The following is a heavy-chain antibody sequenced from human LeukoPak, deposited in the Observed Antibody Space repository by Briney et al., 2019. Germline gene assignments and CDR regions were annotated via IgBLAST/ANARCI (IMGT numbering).Heavy chain of an antibody. CDR3: ARGHLYGGNLYYFDY. D-gene: IGHD4-23*01. V-gene: IGHV4-4*07. CDR1: GGSISSYY. J-gene: IGHJ4*02. CDR2: IYTSGST. Sequence: SETLSLTCTVSGGSISSYYWSWIRQPAGKGLEWIGRIYTSGSTNYNPSLKSRGTMSVDTSKNQFSLKLSSVTAADTAVYYCARGHLYGGNLYYFDYWGQGTLVTVSS.